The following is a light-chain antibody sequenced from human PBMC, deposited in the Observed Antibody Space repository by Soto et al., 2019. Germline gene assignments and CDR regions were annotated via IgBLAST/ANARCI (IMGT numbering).Light chain of an antibody. Sequence: EIVLTQSPGTLSLSPGEGATLSCRASQSFSGDYLAWYQSKPGQAPRRLIYGAGTRATGIAARFSGSGSGTEFTLTIISLQSEDFAMYYCQQYSDSPPTFGQGTKVDIK. V-gene: IGKV3-20*01. J-gene: IGKJ1*01. CDR2: GAG. CDR1: QSFSGDY. CDR3: QQYSDSPPT.